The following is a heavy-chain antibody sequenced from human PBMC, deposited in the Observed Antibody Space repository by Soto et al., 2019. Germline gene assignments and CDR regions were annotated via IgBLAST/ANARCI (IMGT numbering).Heavy chain of an antibody. J-gene: IGHJ6*03. CDR3: ARGGAYYDILTGYRGDYYYYYYMDV. CDR1: GFTFSSYW. Sequence: GGSLRLSCAASGFTFSSYWMSWVRQAPGKGLEWVANIKQDGSEKYYVDSVKGRFTISRDNAKNSLYLQMNSLRAEDTAVYYCARGGAYYDILTGYRGDYYYYYYMDVWGKGTTVTVSS. V-gene: IGHV3-7*01. D-gene: IGHD3-9*01. CDR2: IKQDGSEK.